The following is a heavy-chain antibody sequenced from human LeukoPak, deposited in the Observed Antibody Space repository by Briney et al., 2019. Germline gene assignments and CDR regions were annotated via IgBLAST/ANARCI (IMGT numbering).Heavy chain of an antibody. CDR3: AQDVPIERVPGFGPGY. D-gene: IGHD3-16*01. Sequence: PGGSLRLSCAASGFTFSSYWMSWVRQAPGKGLEWVANIKQDGSEKYYVDSVKGRFTISRDNAKNSLYLQMNSLTTEDTAVYFCAQDVPIERVPGFGPGYWGQGTLVTVST. J-gene: IGHJ4*02. CDR2: IKQDGSEK. CDR1: GFTFSSYW. V-gene: IGHV3-7*01.